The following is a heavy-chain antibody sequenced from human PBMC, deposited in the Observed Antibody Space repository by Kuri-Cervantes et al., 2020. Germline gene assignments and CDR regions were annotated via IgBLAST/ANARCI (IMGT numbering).Heavy chain of an antibody. Sequence: SETLSLTCVVSGGSISSGGYSWSWIRQPPGKGLEWIGYIYHSGSTYYNPSLKSRVTLSLDGSKNQVSLKLSSVTAADTAVYYCARDPDGYGYYFDYWGQGTLVTVSS. V-gene: IGHV4-30-2*01. J-gene: IGHJ4*02. CDR3: ARDPDGYGYYFDY. CDR2: IYHSGST. D-gene: IGHD5-18*01. CDR1: GGSISSGGYS.